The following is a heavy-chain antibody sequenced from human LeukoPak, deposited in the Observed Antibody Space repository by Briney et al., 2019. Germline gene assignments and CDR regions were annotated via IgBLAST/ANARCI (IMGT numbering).Heavy chain of an antibody. D-gene: IGHD2-15*01. J-gene: IGHJ4*02. Sequence: GGSLRLSCAASGFTFSNYEMNWVRQAPGKGLEWVSYITTSGSTKYYADSVKGRFTISRDNAKNSLYLQMNSLRGEDTAVYYCARRYCSVGSCYVDYWGQGTLVTVSS. CDR2: ITTSGSTK. V-gene: IGHV3-48*03. CDR1: GFTFSNYE. CDR3: ARRYCSVGSCYVDY.